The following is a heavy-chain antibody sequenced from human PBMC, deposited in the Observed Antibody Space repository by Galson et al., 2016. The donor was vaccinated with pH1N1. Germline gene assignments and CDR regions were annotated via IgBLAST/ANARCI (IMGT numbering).Heavy chain of an antibody. J-gene: IGHJ4*02. D-gene: IGHD5-12*01. Sequence: SLRLSCAASGFTFNKYAMTWVRQAPGKGLEWVSAISGSGRDTYYADSVKGRFTISRDNSKDTVYLQMNSLTVEDTAIYYCAKVPSRGFNAYGVDYWGQGTLVTVSS. CDR2: ISGSGRDT. CDR1: GFTFNKYA. V-gene: IGHV3-23*01. CDR3: AKVPSRGFNAYGVDY.